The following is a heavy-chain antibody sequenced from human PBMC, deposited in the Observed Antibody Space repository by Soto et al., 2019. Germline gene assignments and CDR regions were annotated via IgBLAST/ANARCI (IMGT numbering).Heavy chain of an antibody. J-gene: IGHJ6*02. V-gene: IGHV1-69*01. Sequence: QVQLVQSGAEVKHPGPSVKVSCKASGGTFSSYAISWVRQAPGQGLEWMGGIIPIFGTANYAQKFQGRVTITAYESRGAAYIELSRLRSGVTAVYYCARSGGGCGPRFYYYGMDVWGQGTTVTVSS. CDR2: IIPIFGTA. CDR1: GGTFSSYA. CDR3: ARSGGGCGPRFYYYGMDV. D-gene: IGHD5-12*01.